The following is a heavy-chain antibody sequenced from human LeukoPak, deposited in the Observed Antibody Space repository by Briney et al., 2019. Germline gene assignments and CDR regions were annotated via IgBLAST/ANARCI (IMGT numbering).Heavy chain of an antibody. D-gene: IGHD3-10*01. J-gene: IGHJ5*02. CDR1: GGTFSSHT. CDR2: IIPILSIA. CDR3: AREGAGTMVRGVPNWFDP. V-gene: IGHV1-69*04. Sequence: SVKVSCQASGGTFSSHTFSWVRQAPGPGLEWMGRIIPILSIANYAQKLQRRVTITADKSTSTAYMELSSLRSEDTAVYYCAREGAGTMVRGVPNWFDPWGQGTLVTVSS.